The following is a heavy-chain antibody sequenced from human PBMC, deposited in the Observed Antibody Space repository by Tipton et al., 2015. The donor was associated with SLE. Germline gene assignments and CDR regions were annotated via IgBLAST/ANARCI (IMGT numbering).Heavy chain of an antibody. V-gene: IGHV4-31*03. D-gene: IGHD6-13*01. CDR1: GGSISSGAYY. CDR3: ARQQRGNYGMDV. CDR2: IYYSGST. Sequence: TLSLTCTVSGGSISSGAYYWNWIRQHPGKGLESIGFIYYSGSTYYSPSLKSRVTISVDTSKNQFSLRLISLTAADTAVYYCARQQRGNYGMDVWGQGTTVTVSS. J-gene: IGHJ6*02.